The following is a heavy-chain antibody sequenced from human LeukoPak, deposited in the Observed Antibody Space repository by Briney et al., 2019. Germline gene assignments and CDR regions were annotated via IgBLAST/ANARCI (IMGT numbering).Heavy chain of an antibody. CDR2: INPNSGGT. CDR3: ARVYYYDSSGQYYFDY. Sequence: ASVKVSCKASGYTFTGYYMHWVRQAPGQGLEWMGWINPNSGGTNYAQKFQGRVTMTRGTSISTAYMELSRLRSDDTAVYYCARVYYYDSSGQYYFDYWGQGTLVTVSS. CDR1: GYTFTGYY. J-gene: IGHJ4*02. D-gene: IGHD3-22*01. V-gene: IGHV1-2*02.